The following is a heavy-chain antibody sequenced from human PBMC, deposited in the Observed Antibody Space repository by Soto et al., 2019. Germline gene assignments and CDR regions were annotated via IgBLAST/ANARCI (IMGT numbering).Heavy chain of an antibody. Sequence: PGGSLRLSCVASEVTFPSYDMDWVRQAPGKGLEWVSLITSGGGGANYADSLKGRFTISRDNSRNTRYLQMNSWRAEDTAIYHVVKECRAWNARGSFDLWGRGTMVTVSS. CDR1: EVTFPSYD. D-gene: IGHD5-12*01. CDR3: VKECRAWNARGSFDL. J-gene: IGHJ3*01. V-gene: IGHV3-23*01. CDR2: ITSGGGGA.